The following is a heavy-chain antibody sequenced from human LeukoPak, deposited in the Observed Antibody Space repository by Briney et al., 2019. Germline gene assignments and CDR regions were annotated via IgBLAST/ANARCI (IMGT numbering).Heavy chain of an antibody. J-gene: IGHJ4*02. Sequence: GSLRLSCAASGFTFSSYAMSWVRQAPGKGLEWVSAISGSGGSTYYADSVKGRFTISRDNSKNTLYLQMNSLRAEDTAVYYCAKAARGNIVKTEYYFDYWGQGTLVTVSS. CDR3: AKAARGNIVKTEYYFDY. D-gene: IGHD3-10*01. V-gene: IGHV3-23*01. CDR2: ISGSGGST. CDR1: GFTFSSYA.